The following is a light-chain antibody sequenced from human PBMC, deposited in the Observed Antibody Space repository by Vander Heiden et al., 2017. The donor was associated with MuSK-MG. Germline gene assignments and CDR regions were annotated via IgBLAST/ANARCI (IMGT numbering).Light chain of an antibody. CDR3: QQYYSYPFT. J-gene: IGKJ3*01. CDR1: QGISSY. V-gene: IGKV1-8*01. Sequence: AIRMTQSPSSFSASTGDRVTITCRASQGISSYLAWYQQKPGKAPKLLIYAASTLQSGVPSRFSGSGSGTDFTLTISCLQSEDFATYYCQQYYSYPFTFGPGTKVXIK. CDR2: AAS.